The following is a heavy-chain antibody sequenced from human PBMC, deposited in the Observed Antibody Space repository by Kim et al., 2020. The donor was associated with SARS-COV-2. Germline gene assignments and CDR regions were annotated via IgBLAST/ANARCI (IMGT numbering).Heavy chain of an antibody. D-gene: IGHD6-13*01. Sequence: GGSLRLSCAASGFTFSSYGMHWVRQAPGKGLEWMAHIWYDGSNKNYTDSVKGRFAISRDNSKNTLYLQMNSLRAEDTAVYYCARVAAAGPYYYYYYMDVCGKGTTVTVSS. J-gene: IGHJ6*03. V-gene: IGHV3-33*01. CDR1: GFTFSSYG. CDR2: IWYDGSNK. CDR3: ARVAAAGPYYYYYYMDV.